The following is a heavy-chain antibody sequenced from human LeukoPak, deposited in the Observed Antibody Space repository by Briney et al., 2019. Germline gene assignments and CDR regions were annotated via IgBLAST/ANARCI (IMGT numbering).Heavy chain of an antibody. CDR1: GFTFSSYS. J-gene: IGHJ4*02. Sequence: GGSLRLSCAASGFTFSSYSMNWVRQAPGKGLEWVSYISRSSSIIYYADSVKGRFTISRDDAKNSLFLQMNSLRAEDTAVYYCARDYGGKRVYYFDYWGQGTLVTVSS. V-gene: IGHV3-48*04. CDR2: ISRSSSII. D-gene: IGHD4-23*01. CDR3: ARDYGGKRVYYFDY.